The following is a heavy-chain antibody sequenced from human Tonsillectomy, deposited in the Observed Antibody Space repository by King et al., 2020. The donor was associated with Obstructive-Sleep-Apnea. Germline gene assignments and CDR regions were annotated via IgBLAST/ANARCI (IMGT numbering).Heavy chain of an antibody. D-gene: IGHD5-18*01. CDR2: INHSGST. J-gene: IGHJ6*02. CDR1: GGSFSGYH. CDR3: ASGDVDTAMFPYYYYAMDV. Sequence: VQLQQWGAGLLKPSETLSLTCAVYGGSFSGYHWSWIRQPPGKGLEWIGEINHSGSTNYNPSLKSRVTISVDTSKNQFSLKLSSVTAADTAVYYCASGDVDTAMFPYYYYAMDVWGQGTTVTVSS. V-gene: IGHV4-34*01.